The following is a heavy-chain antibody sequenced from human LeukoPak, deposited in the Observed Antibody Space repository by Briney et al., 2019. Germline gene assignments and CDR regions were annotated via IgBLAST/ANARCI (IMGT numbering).Heavy chain of an antibody. V-gene: IGHV3-9*01. J-gene: IGHJ4*02. CDR1: GFTFDDYA. D-gene: IGHD3-22*01. CDR2: ISWNSGSI. CDR3: AKGHTDYYDSSGYWDY. Sequence: PGGSLRLSCAASGFTFDDYAMHWVRQAPGKGLEWVSGISWNSGSIGYADSVKGRFTISRDNAKNSLYPQMNSLRAEDTALYYCAKGHTDYYDSSGYWDYWGQGTLVTVSS.